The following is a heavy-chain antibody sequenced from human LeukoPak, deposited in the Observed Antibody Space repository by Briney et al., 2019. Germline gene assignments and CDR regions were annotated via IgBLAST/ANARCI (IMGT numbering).Heavy chain of an antibody. D-gene: IGHD3-22*01. Sequence: GGSLRLSCAASGFTFRGYGMHWVRQAPGKGLEWVAVISTDGSNKYYADSVKGRFTISRDNSKNTLYLQMNSLRAEDTAIYYGARNRGATGYYWVDYWGQGTLVTVSS. CDR2: ISTDGSNK. CDR1: GFTFRGYG. CDR3: ARNRGATGYYWVDY. V-gene: IGHV3-30*03. J-gene: IGHJ4*02.